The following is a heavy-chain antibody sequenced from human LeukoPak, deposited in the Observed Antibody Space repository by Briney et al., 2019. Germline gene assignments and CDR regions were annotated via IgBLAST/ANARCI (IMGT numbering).Heavy chain of an antibody. V-gene: IGHV3-23*01. CDR1: GFTFSSYA. D-gene: IGHD3-22*01. CDR3: AKGGYYDDSGEFDY. CDR2: ISGIGYST. Sequence: GGSLRLSCAASGFTFSSYAMSWVRQAPGKGVEWVSAISGIGYSTYYADSVKGRFTISRDNSKNTVYLQMNSLRAEDTAVYYCAKGGYYDDSGEFDYWGQGTLVTVSS. J-gene: IGHJ4*02.